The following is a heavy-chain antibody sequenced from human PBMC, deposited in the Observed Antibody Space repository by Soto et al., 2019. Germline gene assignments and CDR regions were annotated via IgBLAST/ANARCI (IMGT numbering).Heavy chain of an antibody. V-gene: IGHV3-23*01. CDR2: ISGSGGST. CDR3: AKDEHYYDSSGYSAFDI. CDR1: GFTFSSYA. J-gene: IGHJ3*02. D-gene: IGHD3-22*01. Sequence: EVQLLESGGGLVQPGGSLRLSCAASGFTFSSYAMSWVRQAPGKGLEWVSAISGSGGSTYHADSVKGRFTISRDNSKNTLYLQMNSLRAEDTAVYYCAKDEHYYDSSGYSAFDIWGQGTMVTVSS.